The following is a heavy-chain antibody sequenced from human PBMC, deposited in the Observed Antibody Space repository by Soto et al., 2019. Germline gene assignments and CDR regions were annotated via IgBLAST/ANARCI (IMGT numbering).Heavy chain of an antibody. V-gene: IGHV4-59*01. Sequence: PSETLSLTCTVSGGSISSYYWSWIRQPPGKGLEWIGYIYYSGSTNYNPSLKSRVTISVDTSKNQFSLKLSSVTAADTAVYYCARGSYSSGWLYWFDPWGQGTLVTVSS. CDR2: IYYSGST. CDR1: GGSISSYY. D-gene: IGHD6-19*01. CDR3: ARGSYSSGWLYWFDP. J-gene: IGHJ5*02.